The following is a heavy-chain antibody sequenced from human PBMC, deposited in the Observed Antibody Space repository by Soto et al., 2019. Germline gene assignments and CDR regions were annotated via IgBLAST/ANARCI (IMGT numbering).Heavy chain of an antibody. CDR1: GFTFSDYD. V-gene: IGHV3-11*06. Sequence: PGVSLRLSCAASGFTFSDYDRSWIRQAPGKGLEWVSYISSSSSYTNYEDSVKGRFTISRDNAKNSLYLQMNSMRAEDTAVYYCARFPPGQHAFDIWGQGTMVTVSS. J-gene: IGHJ3*02. CDR2: ISSSSSYT. D-gene: IGHD2-2*01. CDR3: ARFPPGQHAFDI.